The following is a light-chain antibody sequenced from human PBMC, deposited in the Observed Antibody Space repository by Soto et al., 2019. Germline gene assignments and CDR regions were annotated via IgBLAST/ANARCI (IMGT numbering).Light chain of an antibody. CDR2: EVS. Sequence: QSVLTQPASVSGSPGQSITISCTGTSSDVGGYNYVSWYQQHPGKAPKLMIYEVSNRPSGVSNRFSGSKSGNTASLTISGLQAEDGADYYCCSYAGSSTFFGTGTKVTVL. CDR3: CSYAGSSTF. J-gene: IGLJ1*01. V-gene: IGLV2-14*01. CDR1: SSDVGGYNY.